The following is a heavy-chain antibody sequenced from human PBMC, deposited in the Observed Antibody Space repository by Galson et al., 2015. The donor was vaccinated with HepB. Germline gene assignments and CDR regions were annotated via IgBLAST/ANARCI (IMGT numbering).Heavy chain of an antibody. CDR3: ARVHPEYTSGWYRQALYYFDS. J-gene: IGHJ4*02. D-gene: IGHD6-19*01. CDR2: ITPSGDNT. CDR1: GFTLSYYA. Sequence: SLRLSCAASGFTLSYYAMAWVRQAPGKGLEWISAITPSGDNTYSADSMKGRFFISRDNSQNTLFLHMNSLRADDTAIYFCARVHPEYTSGWYRQALYYFDSWGQGTLVAVSS. V-gene: IGHV3-23*01.